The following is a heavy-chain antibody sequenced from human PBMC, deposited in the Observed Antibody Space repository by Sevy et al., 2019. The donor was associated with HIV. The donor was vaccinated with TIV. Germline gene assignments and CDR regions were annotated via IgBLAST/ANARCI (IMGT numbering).Heavy chain of an antibody. D-gene: IGHD3-16*01. Sequence: GGSLRLSCEASGFTFSSYTMHWVRQVPGKGLEWVAVISYDGGKKYYADSVQGRFTISRDNSKNTLSLQMNSLRGEDTAVYHCTRDPFIITLDWYFDFWGRGTLVTVSS. J-gene: IGHJ2*01. CDR3: TRDPFIITLDWYFDF. V-gene: IGHV3-30*04. CDR1: GFTFSSYT. CDR2: ISYDGGKK.